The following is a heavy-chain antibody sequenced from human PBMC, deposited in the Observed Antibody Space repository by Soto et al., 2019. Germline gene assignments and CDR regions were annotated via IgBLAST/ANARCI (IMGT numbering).Heavy chain of an antibody. J-gene: IGHJ6*02. D-gene: IGHD3-3*01. CDR2: IIPIFGTA. CDR1: GGTFSSYA. Sequence: GASVKVSCKASGGTFSSYAISWVRQAPGQGLEWMGGIIPIFGTANYAQKFQGRVTMTRNTSISTAYMELSSLRSEDTAVYYCATASHTIFGVEYYYYGMDVWGQGTTVTVSS. V-gene: IGHV1-69*05. CDR3: ATASHTIFGVEYYYYGMDV.